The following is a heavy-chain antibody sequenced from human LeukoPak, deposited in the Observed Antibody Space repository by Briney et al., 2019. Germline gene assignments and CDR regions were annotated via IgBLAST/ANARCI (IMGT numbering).Heavy chain of an antibody. CDR1: GYTFNSYG. CDR3: AGTLRYYDSSGYYKSHSYYFDY. CDR2: INSYTGTT. V-gene: IGHV1-18*01. J-gene: IGHJ4*02. Sequence: ASVKVPCKASGYTFNSYGISWVRQAPGQGLEWMGWINSYTGTTNYGQKFQGRVTMTTDTSMSTAYIELRSLRSDDTAVYYCAGTLRYYDSSGYYKSHSYYFDYWGQGTLVTVSS. D-gene: IGHD3-22*01.